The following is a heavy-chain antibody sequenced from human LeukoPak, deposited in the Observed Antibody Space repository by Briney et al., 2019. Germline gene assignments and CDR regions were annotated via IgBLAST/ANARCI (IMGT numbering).Heavy chain of an antibody. D-gene: IGHD5-18*01. Sequence: ASVKVSCKASGYTFISYYMHWVRQAPGQGLEWMGIINPSGGSTSYAQKFQGRVTMTRDTSTSTVYMELSSLRSEDTAVYYCARDSVDASGYSYGHVDYWGQGTLVTVSS. CDR1: GYTFISYY. V-gene: IGHV1-46*01. CDR3: ARDSVDASGYSYGHVDY. J-gene: IGHJ4*02. CDR2: INPSGGST.